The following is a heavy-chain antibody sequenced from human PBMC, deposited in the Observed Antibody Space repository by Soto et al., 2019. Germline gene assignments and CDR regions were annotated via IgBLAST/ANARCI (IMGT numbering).Heavy chain of an antibody. V-gene: IGHV3-21*01. CDR3: ARVAY. CDR1: GFTFSRVR. J-gene: IGHJ4*02. CDR2: ISSRSSDT. Sequence: GESLKISCEASGFTFSRVRMNWVRQVPGKGLEWVASISSRSSDTWYADSVKGRFIISRDNARNSLFLQMNTLRPEDTAMYYCARVAYWGQGTQVTVSS.